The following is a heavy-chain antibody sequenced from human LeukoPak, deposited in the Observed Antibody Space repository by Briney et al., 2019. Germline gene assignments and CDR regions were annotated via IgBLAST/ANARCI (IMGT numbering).Heavy chain of an antibody. CDR1: GGCISSYY. V-gene: IGHV4-59*01. CDR2: IYYSGST. CDR3: AREEKGWFGAHAFDI. J-gene: IGHJ3*02. Sequence: PSETLSLTCTVSGGCISSYYWSWIRQPPGKGLEWIGYIYYSGSTNYNPSLKSRVTISVDTSKNQFSLKLSSVTAADTAVYYCAREEKGWFGAHAFDIWGQGTMVTVSS. D-gene: IGHD3-10*01.